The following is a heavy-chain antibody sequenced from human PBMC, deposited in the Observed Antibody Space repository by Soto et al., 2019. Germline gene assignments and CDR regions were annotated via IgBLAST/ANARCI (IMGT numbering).Heavy chain of an antibody. V-gene: IGHV3-30*04. CDR1: GFTFRSYT. J-gene: IGHJ4*02. CDR3: AKDYSSGWPRYFDY. D-gene: IGHD6-19*01. CDR2: ISNDGSNK. Sequence: PGGSLRLSCAASGFTFRSYTMHWVRQAPGTGLEWVAFISNDGSNKDDADSVKGRFTISRDNSKNTLYLQMNSLRAEDTAVYYCAKDYSSGWPRYFDYWGQGTLVTVSS.